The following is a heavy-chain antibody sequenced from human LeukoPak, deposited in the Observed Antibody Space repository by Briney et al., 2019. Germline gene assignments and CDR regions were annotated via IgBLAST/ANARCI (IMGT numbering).Heavy chain of an antibody. CDR3: ARNYGSGSEYFQH. Sequence: SETLSLTCTVSGGSISSGDYYWGWIRQHPGKGLEWIGYIYYSGSTYYNPSLKSRVTISLDTSKNQFSLMLSSVTAADTAVYYCARNYGSGSEYFQHWGQGTLVTVSS. CDR1: GGSISSGDYY. J-gene: IGHJ1*01. V-gene: IGHV4-31*03. CDR2: IYYSGST. D-gene: IGHD3-10*01.